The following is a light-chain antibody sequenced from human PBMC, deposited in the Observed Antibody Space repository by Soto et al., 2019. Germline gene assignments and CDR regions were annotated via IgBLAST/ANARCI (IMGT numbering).Light chain of an antibody. CDR2: EVS. Sequence: QSVLTQPASVSGSPGQSITISCTGTSSDVGAYNYVSWYQQHPDKAPKLIIYEVSNRPSGVSNRFSGSKSGNTASLTISGLQDEDEADYYCSSDASSSTLFGGGTKVTVL. V-gene: IGLV2-14*01. CDR1: SSDVGAYNY. CDR3: SSDASSSTL. J-gene: IGLJ2*01.